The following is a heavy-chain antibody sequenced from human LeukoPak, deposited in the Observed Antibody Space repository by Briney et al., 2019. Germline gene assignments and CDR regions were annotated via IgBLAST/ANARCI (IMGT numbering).Heavy chain of an antibody. CDR3: ARNKGSGYCSGGSCPPGY. V-gene: IGHV4-31*03. CDR2: IYYSGST. Sequence: PSQTLSLTCTVSGGSISSGGYYWSWIRQHPGKGLEWIGYIYYSGSTYYNPSLKSRVTISVDTSKNQFSLKLSSVTAADTAVYYCARNKGSGYCSGGSCPPGYWGQGTLVTVSS. J-gene: IGHJ4*02. D-gene: IGHD2-15*01. CDR1: GGSISSGGYY.